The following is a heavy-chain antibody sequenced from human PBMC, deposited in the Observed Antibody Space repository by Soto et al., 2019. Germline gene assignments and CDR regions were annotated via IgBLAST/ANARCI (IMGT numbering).Heavy chain of an antibody. D-gene: IGHD3-22*01. CDR1: GFTFSSYA. Sequence: GGSPRLSCAASGFTFSSYAMSWVRQAPGKGLEWVSAISGSGGSTYYADSVKGRFTISRDNSKNTLYLQMNSLRAEDTAVYYCAKDAVVEYYYDSSGTTFDYWGQGTLVTVSS. V-gene: IGHV3-23*01. CDR2: ISGSGGST. J-gene: IGHJ4*02. CDR3: AKDAVVEYYYDSSGTTFDY.